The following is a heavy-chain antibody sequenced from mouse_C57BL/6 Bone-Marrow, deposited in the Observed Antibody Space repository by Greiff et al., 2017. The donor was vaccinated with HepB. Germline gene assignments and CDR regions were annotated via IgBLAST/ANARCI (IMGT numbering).Heavy chain of an antibody. V-gene: IGHV14-1*01. Sequence: DVKLQESGAELVRPGASVKLSCTASGFNIKDYYMHWVKQRPEQGLEWIGRIDPEDGDTEYAPKFQGKATMTADTSSNTAYLQLSSLTSEDTSVYYCTTRGSSYTWFAYWGQGTLVTVSA. D-gene: IGHD1-1*01. CDR3: TTRGSSYTWFAY. J-gene: IGHJ3*01. CDR1: GFNIKDYY. CDR2: IDPEDGDT.